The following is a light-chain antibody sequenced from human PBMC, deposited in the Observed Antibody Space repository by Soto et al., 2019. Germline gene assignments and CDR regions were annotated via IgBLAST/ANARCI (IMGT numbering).Light chain of an antibody. CDR2: DVN. CDR1: TSDIGSYAY. V-gene: IGLV2-11*01. Sequence: QSALIQPPSMSGSPGQSVTISCTGTTSDIGSYAYVSSSQQHPGSVPNPLIYDVNTQPSGVPDRFSGSKSGNTASMIISGLQGEDEADYKCCSYIASATWLLGGGTKLTVL. CDR3: CSYIASATWL. J-gene: IGLJ2*01.